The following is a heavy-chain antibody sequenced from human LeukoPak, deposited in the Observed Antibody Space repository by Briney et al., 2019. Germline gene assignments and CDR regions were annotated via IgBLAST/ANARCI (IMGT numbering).Heavy chain of an antibody. Sequence: QPGRSLRLSCAASGFTFSSYGMHWVRQAPGKGLEWVAVIWYDGSNKYYADSVKGRFTISRDNSKNTLYLQMNSLRAEDTAVYYCARGMGDGYSRLGLDYWGQGTLVTVSS. CDR2: IWYDGSNK. V-gene: IGHV3-33*08. CDR1: GFTFSSYG. CDR3: ARGMGDGYSRLGLDY. D-gene: IGHD5-24*01. J-gene: IGHJ4*02.